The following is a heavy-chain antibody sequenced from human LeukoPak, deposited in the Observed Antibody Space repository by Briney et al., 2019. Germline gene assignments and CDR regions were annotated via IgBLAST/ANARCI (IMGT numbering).Heavy chain of an antibody. CDR1: GGSISSYY. V-gene: IGHV4-59*01. CDR2: IYYSGST. CDR3: ARWEAYCGGDCYPDY. D-gene: IGHD2-21*02. J-gene: IGHJ4*02. Sequence: PSETLSLTCTVSGGSISSYYWGWIRQPPGKGLEWIGYIYYSGSTNYNPSLKSRVTISVDTSKNQFSLKLSSVTAADTAVYYCARWEAYCGGDCYPDYWGQGTLVTVSS.